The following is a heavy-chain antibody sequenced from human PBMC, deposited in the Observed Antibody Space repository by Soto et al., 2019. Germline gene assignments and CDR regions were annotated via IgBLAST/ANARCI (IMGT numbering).Heavy chain of an antibody. CDR3: ARVGYDFWSGYQHYYYYGMDV. Sequence: GGSQRLSCAASGFTFSSYARHWVRQAPGKGLEWVAVISYDGSNKYYADSVKGRFTISRDNSKNTLYLQMNSLRAEDTAVYYCARVGYDFWSGYQHYYYYGMDVWGQGTTVTVS. V-gene: IGHV3-30-3*01. CDR1: GFTFSSYA. CDR2: ISYDGSNK. J-gene: IGHJ6*02. D-gene: IGHD3-3*01.